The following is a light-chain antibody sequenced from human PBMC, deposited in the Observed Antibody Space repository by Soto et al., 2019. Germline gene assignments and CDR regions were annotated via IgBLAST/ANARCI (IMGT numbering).Light chain of an antibody. Sequence: EILMTQSPATLSVAPGEGATLSCWASQRVGSKLAWLQQKPGQAPRLLIYEVSSRATAIPARFSGSGSGTEFTLTINNLPTEDFALYYCPQYSDWWTLCQGTKMDIK. CDR1: QRVGSK. CDR2: EVS. CDR3: PQYSDWWT. J-gene: IGKJ1*01. V-gene: IGKV3-15*01.